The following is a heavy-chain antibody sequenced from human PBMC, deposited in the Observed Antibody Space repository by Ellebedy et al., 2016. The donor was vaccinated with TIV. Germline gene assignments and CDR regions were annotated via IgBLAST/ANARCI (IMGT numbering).Heavy chain of an antibody. V-gene: IGHV4-31*03. J-gene: IGHJ6*02. D-gene: IGHD3-10*01. CDR1: GASISSYGSS. CDR3: ARGELFMDV. CDR2: IQYNGNT. Sequence: MPSETLSLPCTVSGASISSYGSSWTWIRQHPDKGLEWFGYIQYNGNTFYNPSLKSRTTVSADTSKNQFSLKLTSVTAADTAMYYCARGELFMDVWGQGTTVTVSS.